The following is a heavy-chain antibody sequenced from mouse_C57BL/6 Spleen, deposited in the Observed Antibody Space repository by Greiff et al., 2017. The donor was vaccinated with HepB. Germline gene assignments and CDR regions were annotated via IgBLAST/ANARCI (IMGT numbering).Heavy chain of an antibody. J-gene: IGHJ2*01. Sequence: VQLQQSGPELVKPGASVKISCKASGYAFSSSWMNWVKQRPGKGLEWIGRIYPGDGDTNYNGKFKGKATLTADKSSSTAYMQLSSLTSEDSAVYFGARERLRYYFDYWGQGTTLTVSS. CDR2: IYPGDGDT. CDR1: GYAFSSSW. V-gene: IGHV1-82*01. CDR3: ARERLRYYFDY. D-gene: IGHD1-1*01.